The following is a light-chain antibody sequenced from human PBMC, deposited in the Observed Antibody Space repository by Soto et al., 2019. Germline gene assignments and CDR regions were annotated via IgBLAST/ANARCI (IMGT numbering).Light chain of an antibody. J-gene: IGLJ1*01. Sequence: QSVLTQPASVSGSPGQSITISCTGTGSDVGGYDYVSWYQQFPGKAPKLMVYEVSNRPSGVSNRFSGSKSGNTGSLTIPVLRAEDEADYYCSSFTSSSTLPYVFGTGTKSPS. CDR1: GSDVGGYDY. V-gene: IGLV2-14*01. CDR3: SSFTSSSTLPYV. CDR2: EVS.